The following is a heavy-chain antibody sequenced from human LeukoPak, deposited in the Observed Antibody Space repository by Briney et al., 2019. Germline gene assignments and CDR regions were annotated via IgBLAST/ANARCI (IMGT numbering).Heavy chain of an antibody. V-gene: IGHV3-30*03. D-gene: IGHD3-16*01. CDR1: GFTFSDYG. Sequence: GGSLTFSSAASGFTFSDYGRHWVRQAPGKGLEWVTLISYDGRQNNFADSVEGRFTTSRDNSKFTMYLEMNSLRAEDTAVYFCAREKDGWGIYDFWGQGTLVTLS. J-gene: IGHJ4*02. CDR3: AREKDGWGIYDF. CDR2: ISYDGRQN.